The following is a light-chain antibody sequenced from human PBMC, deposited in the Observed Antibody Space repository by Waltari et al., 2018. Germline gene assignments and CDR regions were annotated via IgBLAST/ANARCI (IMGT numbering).Light chain of an antibody. CDR1: ALARQY. Sequence: YELTQPPSVSVSPGQTARITCTGDALARQYTAWYHQKPGQAPILLLYRDTERHSGIPERFSGSFSGTTVTLTITEVQAEDEGDYYCQSTDSTGSFLVFGGGTSLTVL. V-gene: IGLV3-25*03. CDR2: RDT. J-gene: IGLJ3*02. CDR3: QSTDSTGSFLV.